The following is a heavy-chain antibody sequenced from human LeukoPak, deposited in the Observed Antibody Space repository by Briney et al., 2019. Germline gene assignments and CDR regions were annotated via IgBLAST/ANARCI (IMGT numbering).Heavy chain of an antibody. CDR3: AKAAPGTWYYFDY. D-gene: IGHD6-13*01. V-gene: IGHV3-11*01. CDR2: LSSSASTI. Sequence: NPGGSLRLSCAASRFTFSDYYMSWIRQAPGRGLECVSYLSSSASTIYYADSVKGRFTVSRDNAKNSLYLQMNSLRAEDTAVYYCAKAAPGTWYYFDYWGQGTLVTVSS. J-gene: IGHJ4*02. CDR1: RFTFSDYY.